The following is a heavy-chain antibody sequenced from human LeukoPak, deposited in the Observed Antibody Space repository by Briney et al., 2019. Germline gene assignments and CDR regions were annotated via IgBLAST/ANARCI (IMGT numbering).Heavy chain of an antibody. J-gene: IGHJ6*03. CDR3: ARVGISVGGSYFSPNMDV. CDR1: GFTVSSNY. CDR2: IYRGDST. V-gene: IGHV3-53*01. Sequence: QSGGSLRLSCAASGFTVSSNYMSWVRQPPRKGREWVSFIYRGDSTYYADSVKRRFSISRDNSKNTVYLQMNRLRAEDTAVYYCARVGISVGGSYFSPNMDVWGKGTTVTVSS. D-gene: IGHD1-26*01.